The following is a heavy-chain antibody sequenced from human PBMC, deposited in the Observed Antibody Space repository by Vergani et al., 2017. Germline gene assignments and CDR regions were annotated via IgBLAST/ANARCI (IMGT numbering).Heavy chain of an antibody. V-gene: IGHV3-33*01. D-gene: IGHD2-8*01. Sequence: QVQLVESGGGVVQPGRSLRLSCAASGFTFSSYVMQWVRQAPGKGLEWVAVVWYDGSNKYYADSVRGRFTISRDNSKNTLYLQMNSLRAEDTAVYYCARTYLECTNGVCTDHYFDCWGQGTLVTVSS. J-gene: IGHJ4*02. CDR3: ARTYLECTNGVCTDHYFDC. CDR1: GFTFSSYV. CDR2: VWYDGSNK.